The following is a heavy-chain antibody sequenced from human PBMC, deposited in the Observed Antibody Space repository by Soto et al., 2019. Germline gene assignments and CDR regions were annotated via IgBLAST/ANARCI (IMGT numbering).Heavy chain of an antibody. Sequence: PSETLSLTCAVYGGSFSGYYWSWIRQPPGKGLEWIGEINHSGSTNYNPSLKSRVTISVDTSKNQFSLELSSVTAADTAVYYCARDKVYDFWSGKTGYGMDVWGQGTTVTVSS. CDR2: INHSGST. V-gene: IGHV4-34*01. D-gene: IGHD3-3*01. J-gene: IGHJ6*02. CDR3: ARDKVYDFWSGKTGYGMDV. CDR1: GGSFSGYY.